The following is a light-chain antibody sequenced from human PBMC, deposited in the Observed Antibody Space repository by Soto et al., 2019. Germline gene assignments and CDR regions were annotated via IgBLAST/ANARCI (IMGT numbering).Light chain of an antibody. CDR3: LLTYNGPYV. Sequence: QAVVSQEPSLPVSPGGTVTITCGSSTGAVTNGHYPYWFQQKPGQAPRTLIYDTTNRHSWTPARFSGSLLGGKAALTLSGAQPEDEAEYYCLLTYNGPYVCGTWTKVTVL. V-gene: IGLV7-46*01. J-gene: IGLJ1*01. CDR2: DTT. CDR1: TGAVTNGHY.